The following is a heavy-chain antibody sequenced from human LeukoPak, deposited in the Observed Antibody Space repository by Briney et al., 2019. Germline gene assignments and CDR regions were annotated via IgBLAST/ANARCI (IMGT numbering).Heavy chain of an antibody. CDR2: ISGSGGST. V-gene: IGHV3-23*01. CDR3: ARRRITIFGVVRGFDP. D-gene: IGHD3-3*01. J-gene: IGHJ5*02. CDR1: GFTFSSYA. Sequence: GGPLRLSCAASGFTFSSYAMSWVRQAPGKGLEWVSAISGSGGSTYYADSVKGRFTISRDNSKNTLYLQMNSLRAEDTAVYYCARRRITIFGVVRGFDPWGQGTLVTVSS.